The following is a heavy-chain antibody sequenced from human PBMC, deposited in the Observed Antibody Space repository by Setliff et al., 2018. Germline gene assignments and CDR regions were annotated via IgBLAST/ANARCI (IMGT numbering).Heavy chain of an antibody. CDR3: VKDVVGYSSTWPKRDYFDY. CDR1: GFTFSSYA. CDR2: ISYDGSNK. J-gene: IGHJ4*02. Sequence: PGGSLRLSCAASGFTFSSYAMHWVRQAPGKGLEWVAVISYDGSNKYYADSVRGRFTISRDNSKKTLYLQMNSLRAEDTAVYYCVKDVVGYSSTWPKRDYFDYWGQGTLVTVSS. D-gene: IGHD6-13*01. V-gene: IGHV3-30-3*01.